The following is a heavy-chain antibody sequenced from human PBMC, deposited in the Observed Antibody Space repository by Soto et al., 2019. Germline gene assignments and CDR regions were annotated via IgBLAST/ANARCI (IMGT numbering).Heavy chain of an antibody. V-gene: IGHV4-30-4*01. Sequence: PSETLSLTCTVSGGSISSGDYYWSWIRQPPGKGLEWIGYIYYSGSTYYNPSLKSRVTISVGTSKNQFSLKLSSVTAADTAVYYCARAYSSSSGADYWGQGTLVTVSS. CDR2: IYYSGST. D-gene: IGHD6-6*01. J-gene: IGHJ4*02. CDR3: ARAYSSSSGADY. CDR1: GGSISSGDYY.